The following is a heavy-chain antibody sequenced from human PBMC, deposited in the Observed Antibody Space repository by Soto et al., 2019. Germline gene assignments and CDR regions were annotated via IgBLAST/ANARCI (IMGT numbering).Heavy chain of an antibody. CDR3: ARHITPTVTTVDY. CDR2: IYYSGST. J-gene: IGHJ4*02. CDR1: GGSISSSSYY. V-gene: IGHV4-39*01. Sequence: SETLSLTCTVSGGSISSSSYYWGWIRQPPGKGLEWIGSIYYSGSTYYNPSLKSRVTISEDTSKNQFSLKLSSVTAADTAVYYCARHITPTVTTVDYWGQGTLVTVSS. D-gene: IGHD4-17*01.